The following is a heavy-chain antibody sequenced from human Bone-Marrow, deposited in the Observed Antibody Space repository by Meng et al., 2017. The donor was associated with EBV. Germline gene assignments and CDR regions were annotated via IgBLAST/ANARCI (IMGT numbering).Heavy chain of an antibody. D-gene: IGHD4-17*01. CDR2: IIPIFGTA. V-gene: IGHV1-69*06. CDR1: GGTFSSYA. CDR3: ARDTHDYGDLTFFDY. Sequence: QGQWVRPGPGGKRPGSSVKVSCKASGGTFSSYAISWVRQAPGQGLEWMGGIIPIFGTANYAQKFQGRVTITADKSTSTAYMELSSLRSEDTAVYYCARDTHDYGDLTFFDYWGQGTLVTVSS. J-gene: IGHJ4*02.